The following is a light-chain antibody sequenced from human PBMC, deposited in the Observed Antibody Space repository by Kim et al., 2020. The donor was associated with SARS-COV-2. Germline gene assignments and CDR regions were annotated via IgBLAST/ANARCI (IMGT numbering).Light chain of an antibody. CDR3: AAWDVSLNGVV. Sequence: QSALTQPPSASGTPGQRVTIFCSGSDSNIGGNTVNWYQHLPGTAPKLLIYLNNQRPSGVPDRFSGSKSGTSASLAISGLQSEDEADYYCAAWDVSLNGVVFGGGTQLTVL. CDR1: DSNIGGNT. CDR2: LNN. J-gene: IGLJ2*01. V-gene: IGLV1-44*01.